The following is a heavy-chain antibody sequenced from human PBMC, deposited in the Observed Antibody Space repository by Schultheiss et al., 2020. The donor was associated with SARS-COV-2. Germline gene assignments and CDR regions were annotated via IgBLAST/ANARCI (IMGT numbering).Heavy chain of an antibody. J-gene: IGHJ6*02. CDR2: ISSSGSTI. V-gene: IGHV3-48*03. CDR3: ARAVTTSVYYGMDV. D-gene: IGHD4-17*01. CDR1: GFTFSSYE. Sequence: GGSLRLSCAASGFTFSSYEMNWVRQAPGKGLEWVSYISSSGSTIYYADSVKGRFTISRDNAKNSLYLQMNSLRAEDMAVYYCARAVTTSVYYGMDVWGQGTTVTVSS.